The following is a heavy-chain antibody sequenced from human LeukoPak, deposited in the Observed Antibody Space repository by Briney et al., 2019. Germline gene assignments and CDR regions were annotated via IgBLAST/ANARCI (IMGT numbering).Heavy chain of an antibody. CDR1: GGSISSSSYY. CDR3: ARPNYYGSGSYLI. Sequence: PSETLSLTCTVSGGSISSSSYYWGWIRQPPGKGLEWIGSIYYSGSTYYNPSLKSRVTISVDTSKNQFSLKLSSVTAADTAVYYCARPNYYGSGSYLIWGQGTLVTVSS. CDR2: IYYSGST. D-gene: IGHD3-10*01. V-gene: IGHV4-39*01. J-gene: IGHJ4*02.